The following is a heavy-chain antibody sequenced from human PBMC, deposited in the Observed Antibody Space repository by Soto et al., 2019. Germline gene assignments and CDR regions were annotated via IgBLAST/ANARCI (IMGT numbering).Heavy chain of an antibody. CDR1: GFTFTSYS. Sequence: GSLRLSCAASGFTFTSYSMNWVRQAPGQGLEWVSHITSKSTTIKYADSVKGRFTVSRDNAKNSLYLQLNSLRDEDTAVYYCAREMGACSDSSCYPGPYDSWGQGTLVTVSS. CDR3: AREMGACSDSSCYPGPYDS. J-gene: IGHJ5*02. CDR2: ITSKSTTI. V-gene: IGHV3-48*02. D-gene: IGHD3-16*01.